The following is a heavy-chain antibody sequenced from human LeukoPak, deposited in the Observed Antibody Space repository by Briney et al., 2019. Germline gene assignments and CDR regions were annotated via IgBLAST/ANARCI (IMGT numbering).Heavy chain of an antibody. CDR3: ATYGVYASALDY. D-gene: IGHD2-8*01. Sequence: SETLSLTCTVSRGSISDYYWSWIRQPPGEGLEWIGYIYYSGSTNYNPSLKSRVTISLDTSKNQFSLNLKSVTAADTAVYYCATYGVYASALDYWGQGTLVTVSS. CDR1: RGSISDYY. V-gene: IGHV4-59*01. J-gene: IGHJ4*02. CDR2: IYYSGST.